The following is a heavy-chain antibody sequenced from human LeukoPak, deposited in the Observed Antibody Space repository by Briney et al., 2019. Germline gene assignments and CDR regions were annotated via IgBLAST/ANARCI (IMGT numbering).Heavy chain of an antibody. CDR1: GFTFSSYS. Sequence: GGSLRLSCAASGFTFSSYSMNWVRQAPGKGLEWVSSISSSSSYIYYADSVKGRFTISRDNAKNSLYLQTNSLRAEDTAVYYCASGPRLLHFDYWGQGTLVTVSS. D-gene: IGHD2-21*02. V-gene: IGHV3-21*01. CDR3: ASGPRLLHFDY. CDR2: ISSSSSYI. J-gene: IGHJ4*02.